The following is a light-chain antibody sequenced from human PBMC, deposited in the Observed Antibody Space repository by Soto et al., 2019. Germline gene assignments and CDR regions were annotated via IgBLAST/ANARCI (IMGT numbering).Light chain of an antibody. Sequence: DHPMTQSPSSLPASVGGRVTITCRAGQDIDVYLNWYQQKPGKAPKLLIYAASTLQAGVPSRFSGSGSGTDFTLTITSLQPEDFATYYCQQSFSNPLTFGGGTKVDI. J-gene: IGKJ4*01. CDR2: AAS. V-gene: IGKV1-39*01. CDR3: QQSFSNPLT. CDR1: QDIDVY.